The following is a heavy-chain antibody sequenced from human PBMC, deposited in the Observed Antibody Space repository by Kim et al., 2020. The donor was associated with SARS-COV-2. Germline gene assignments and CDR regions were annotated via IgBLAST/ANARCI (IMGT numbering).Heavy chain of an antibody. CDR1: GGSISSYY. J-gene: IGHJ6*02. CDR2: IYYSGST. V-gene: IGHV4-59*13. Sequence: SETLSLTCTVSGGSISSYYWSWIRQPPGKGLEWIGYIYYSGSTNYNPSLKSRVTISVDTSKNQFSLKLSSVTAADTAVYYCARDSGGGEVDVWGQGTTVTVSS. D-gene: IGHD2-21*01. CDR3: ARDSGGGEVDV.